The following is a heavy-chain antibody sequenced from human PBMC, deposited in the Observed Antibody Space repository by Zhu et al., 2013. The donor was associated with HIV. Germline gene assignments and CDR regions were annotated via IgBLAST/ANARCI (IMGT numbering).Heavy chain of an antibody. CDR3: ARMDKGSCTATTCPDWFDP. V-gene: IGHV1-69*01. D-gene: IGHD2-8*02. CDR2: IIPIFGTA. J-gene: IGHJ5*02. CDR1: GGTFSSYA. Sequence: QVQLVQSGAEVKKPGSSVKVSCKASGGTFSSYAISWVRQAPGQGLEWMGGIIPIFGTANYAQKFQGRVTITADESTSTAYMELSSLRSDDTAVYYCARMDKGSCTATTCPDWFDPWGQGTLGHRLL.